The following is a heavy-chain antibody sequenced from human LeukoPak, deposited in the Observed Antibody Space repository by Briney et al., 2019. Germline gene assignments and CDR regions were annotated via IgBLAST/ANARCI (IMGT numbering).Heavy chain of an antibody. CDR2: INHSGST. CDR3: ARGYYGFWSGYFRLSWFDP. J-gene: IGHJ5*02. D-gene: IGHD3-3*01. CDR1: GGSFSGYY. V-gene: IGHV4-34*01. Sequence: PSETLSLTCAVYGGSFSGYYWSWIRQPPGKGLEWIGEINHSGSTNYNPSLKSRVTISVDTSKNQFSLKLSSVTAADTAVYYCARGYYGFWSGYFRLSWFDPWGQGTLVTVSS.